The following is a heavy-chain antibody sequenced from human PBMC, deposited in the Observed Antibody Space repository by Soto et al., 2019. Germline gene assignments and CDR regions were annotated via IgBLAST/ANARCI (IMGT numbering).Heavy chain of an antibody. Sequence: ASVKVSCKASGGTFSSYAISWVRQAPGQGLEWMGGIIPIFGTANYAQKFQGRVTITADESTSTAYMELSSLGSEDTAVYYCARDGGYCSSTSCYPPYNWFDPWGQGTLVTVSS. D-gene: IGHD2-2*01. CDR3: ARDGGYCSSTSCYPPYNWFDP. CDR1: GGTFSSYA. CDR2: IIPIFGTA. V-gene: IGHV1-69*13. J-gene: IGHJ5*02.